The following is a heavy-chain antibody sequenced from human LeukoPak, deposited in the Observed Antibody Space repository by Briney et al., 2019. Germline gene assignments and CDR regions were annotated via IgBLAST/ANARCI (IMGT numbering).Heavy chain of an antibody. V-gene: IGHV3-23*01. D-gene: IGHD3-10*01. J-gene: IGHJ4*02. CDR2: ISGSGGST. CDR3: AKTHTYYYGSGSYYDPFDY. Sequence: GGSLRLSCAASGFTFSSYAMSWVRQAPGKGLEWVSAISGSGGSTYYADSVKGRFTISRDNSKNTLYLQMNSLRAEDTAAYYCAKTHTYYYGSGSYYDPFDYWGQGTLVTVSS. CDR1: GFTFSSYA.